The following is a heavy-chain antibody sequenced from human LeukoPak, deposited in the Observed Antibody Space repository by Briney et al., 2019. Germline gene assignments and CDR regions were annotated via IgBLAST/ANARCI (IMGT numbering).Heavy chain of an antibody. CDR1: GGSISSSSYY. D-gene: IGHD3-3*01. V-gene: IGHV4-39*01. J-gene: IGHJ4*02. CDR2: IYYSGST. Sequence: SETLSLTYTVSGGSISSSSYYWGWIRQPPGKGLEWIGSIYYSGSTYYNPSLKSRVTISVDTSKNQFSLKLSSVTAADTAVYYCARQDLEWVSPGEDYWGQGTLVTVSS. CDR3: ARQDLEWVSPGEDY.